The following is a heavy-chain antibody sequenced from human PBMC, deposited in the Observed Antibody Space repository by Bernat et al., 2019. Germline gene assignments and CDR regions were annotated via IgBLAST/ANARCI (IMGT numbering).Heavy chain of an antibody. CDR3: ARQRSGSYYMDASDI. J-gene: IGHJ3*02. CDR2: VSNSEST. V-gene: IGHV4-39*01. Sequence: QLQLQESGPGLVKPSETLSLTCTVSGDSISSSTYYWGWIRQPPGKGLEWIGSVSNSESTYYNPSLKSRVTISVDTSKNQFSLKLNSVTAADTAVFYCARQRSGSYYMDASDIWGQGTMVTVSS. D-gene: IGHD3-10*01. CDR1: GDSISSSTYY.